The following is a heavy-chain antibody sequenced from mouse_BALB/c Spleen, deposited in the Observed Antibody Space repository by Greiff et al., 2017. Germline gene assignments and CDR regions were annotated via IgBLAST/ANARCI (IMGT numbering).Heavy chain of an antibody. V-gene: IGHV3-8*02. CDR2: ISYSGST. CDR1: GDSITSCY. CDR3: ARWVGNAMDY. D-gene: IGHD1-1*02. J-gene: IGHJ4*01. Sequence: EVMLVESGPSLVKPSQTLSLTCSVTGDSITSCYWNWIRKFPGNKLEYMGYISYSGSTYYNPSLKSRISITRDTSKNQYYLQLNSVTTEDTATYYCARWVGNAMDYWGQGTSVTVSS.